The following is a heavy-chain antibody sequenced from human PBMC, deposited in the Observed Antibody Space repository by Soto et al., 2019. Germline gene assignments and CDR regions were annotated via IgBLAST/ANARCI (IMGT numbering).Heavy chain of an antibody. Sequence: QVQLVESGGGVVQPGRSLRLSCAASGFTFSSYGMHWVRQAPGKGLEWVAVIWYDGSNKYYADSVKGRFTISRDNSKNTLYLQMNSLRAEDTAVYYCKSGEDGYNPLQYFDYWGQGTLVTVSS. V-gene: IGHV3-33*01. D-gene: IGHD5-12*01. CDR2: IWYDGSNK. CDR1: GFTFSSYG. J-gene: IGHJ4*02. CDR3: KSGEDGYNPLQYFDY.